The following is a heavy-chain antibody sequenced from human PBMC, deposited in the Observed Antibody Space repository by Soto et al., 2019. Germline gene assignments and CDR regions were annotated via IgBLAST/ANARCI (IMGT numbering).Heavy chain of an antibody. J-gene: IGHJ5*01. V-gene: IGHV4-4*02. Sequence: PSETLSLTCTLSGGSVSAPDWWNLVRQSPDKGLEWIAEVHISGHSNYNPSLRSRVSVSIDSSKNQFYLNLNSVTAADTAIYYCARVRQGCSANNCYFDPWGQGTQVTVSS. CDR1: GGSVSAPDW. D-gene: IGHD1-1*01. CDR3: ARVRQGCSANNCYFDP. CDR2: VHISGHS.